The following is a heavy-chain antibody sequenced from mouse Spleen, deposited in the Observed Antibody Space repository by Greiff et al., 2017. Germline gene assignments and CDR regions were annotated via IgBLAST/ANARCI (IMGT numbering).Heavy chain of an antibody. Sequence: PEQGLERIGEINPSNGGTNYNEKFKSKATLTVDKSSSTAYMQLSSLTSEDSAVYYCARRSYYYGSRDWYFDVWGAGTTVTVSS. CDR2: INPSNGGT. CDR3: ARRSYYYGSRDWYFDV. V-gene: IGHV1S81*02. J-gene: IGHJ1*01. D-gene: IGHD1-1*01.